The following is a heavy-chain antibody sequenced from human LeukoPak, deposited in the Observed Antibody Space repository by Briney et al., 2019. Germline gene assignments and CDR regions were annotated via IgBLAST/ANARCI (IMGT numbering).Heavy chain of an antibody. CDR3: ARGSSSGWYGDFDY. CDR2: ISSSSSTI. J-gene: IGHJ4*02. CDR1: GFTFSSYS. D-gene: IGHD6-19*01. Sequence: GGSLRLSCAASGFTFSSYSMNWVRQAPGKGLEWVSYISSSSSTIYYADSVKGRFTISRDNAKNSLYLQMNSLRDEDKAVYYCARGSSSGWYGDFDYWGQGTLVTVSS. V-gene: IGHV3-48*02.